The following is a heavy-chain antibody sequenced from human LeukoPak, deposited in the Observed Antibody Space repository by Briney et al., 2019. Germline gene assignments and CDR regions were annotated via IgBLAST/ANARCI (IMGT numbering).Heavy chain of an antibody. D-gene: IGHD3-10*01. V-gene: IGHV4-34*01. Sequence: SETLSLTCAVYGGSFSGYYWSWIRQPPGKGLEWIGEINHSGSTNYNPSLKSRVTISVDTSKNQFSLKLSSVTAADTAVYYCARGLGSYGSGSRPVWGQGTTVTVSS. CDR3: ARGLGSYGSGSRPV. CDR2: INHSGST. J-gene: IGHJ6*02. CDR1: GGSFSGYY.